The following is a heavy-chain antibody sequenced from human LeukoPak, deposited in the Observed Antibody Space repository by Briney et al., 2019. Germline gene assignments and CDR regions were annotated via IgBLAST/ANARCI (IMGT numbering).Heavy chain of an antibody. CDR1: GFTFTSYA. Sequence: PGGSLRLSCAASGFTFTSYAMSWVRQAPGKGLEWVSAISGSGGSTYYADSVKGRFTISRGNSKNTLYLQMNSLRAEDTAVYYCAKRIIAVAGRHFDYWGQGTLVTVSS. CDR3: AKRIIAVAGRHFDY. J-gene: IGHJ4*02. CDR2: ISGSGGST. D-gene: IGHD6-19*01. V-gene: IGHV3-23*01.